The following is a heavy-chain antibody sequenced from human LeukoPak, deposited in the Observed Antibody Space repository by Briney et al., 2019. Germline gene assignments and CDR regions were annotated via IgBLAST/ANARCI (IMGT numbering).Heavy chain of an antibody. Sequence: PGRSLRLSCSASGFTFSRYGMHWVRQAPGKGLEWAAFSWYDGTSTDYADSVKGRFSVSRDNSENTVSLQMNSLRADDTAVYYCARGYDRAFDIWGQGTMVTVSS. CDR2: SWYDGTST. CDR1: GFTFSRYG. J-gene: IGHJ3*02. V-gene: IGHV3-33*01. D-gene: IGHD2-2*01. CDR3: ARGYDRAFDI.